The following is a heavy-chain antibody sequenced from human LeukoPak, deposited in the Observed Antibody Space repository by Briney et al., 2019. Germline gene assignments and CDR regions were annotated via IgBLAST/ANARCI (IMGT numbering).Heavy chain of an antibody. CDR3: ARDNFEGAFDI. CDR1: GGSISSGGYS. Sequence: SETLSLTCAVSGGSISSGGYSWSWIRQPPGKGLEWIGYIYYSGSTYYNPSLKSRVTISVDTSKNQFSLKLSSVTAADTAVYYCARDNFEGAFDIWGQGTMVTVSS. CDR2: IYYSGST. D-gene: IGHD1-1*01. V-gene: IGHV4-30-4*07. J-gene: IGHJ3*02.